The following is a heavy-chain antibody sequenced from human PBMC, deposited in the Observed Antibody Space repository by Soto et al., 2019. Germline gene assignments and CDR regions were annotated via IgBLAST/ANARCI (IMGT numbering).Heavy chain of an antibody. Sequence: SETLSLTCTVSGGSISSSSYYWGWIRQPPGKGLGWIGSIYYSGSTYYNPSLKSRVTISVDTSKNQFSLKLSSVTAADTAVYYCARRGIAAARDYWGQGTLVTVSS. V-gene: IGHV4-39*01. CDR2: IYYSGST. J-gene: IGHJ4*02. CDR3: ARRGIAAARDY. CDR1: GGSISSSSYY. D-gene: IGHD6-13*01.